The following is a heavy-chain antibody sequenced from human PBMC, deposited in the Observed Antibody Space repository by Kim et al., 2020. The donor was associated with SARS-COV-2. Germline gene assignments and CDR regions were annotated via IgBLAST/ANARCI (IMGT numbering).Heavy chain of an antibody. J-gene: IGHJ4*02. Sequence: YAQGFTGRFVFSLDTSVSTAYLQISSLKAEDTAVYYCARNGIAVAANPDYWGQGTLVTVSS. D-gene: IGHD6-19*01. V-gene: IGHV7-4-1*02. CDR3: ARNGIAVAANPDY.